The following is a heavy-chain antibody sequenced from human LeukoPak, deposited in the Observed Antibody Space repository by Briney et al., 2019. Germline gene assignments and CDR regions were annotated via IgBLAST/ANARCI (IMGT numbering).Heavy chain of an antibody. V-gene: IGHV1-24*01. CDR3: ATARGY. CDR2: FDPEDGET. Sequence: ASVKVSCKTSGYTFTGYFIHWVRQAPGQGPEWMGGFDPEDGETIYAQKFQGRVTMTEDTSTDTAYMELSSLRSEDTAVYYCATARGYWGQGTLVTVSS. J-gene: IGHJ4*02. CDR1: GYTFTGYF.